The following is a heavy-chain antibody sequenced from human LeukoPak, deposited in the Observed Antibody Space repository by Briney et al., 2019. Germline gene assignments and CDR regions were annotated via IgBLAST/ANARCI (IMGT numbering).Heavy chain of an antibody. D-gene: IGHD6-13*01. J-gene: IGHJ4*02. CDR1: GYTFTSYG. CDR2: VSAYNDNT. CDR3: ARDWWGSCPDY. Sequence: ASAKVSCKASGYTFTSYGISWVRQAPGQGLEWMGWVSAYNDNTNYAQKLQGRVTMTTDTSTSTAYMELRSLRSDDTAVYYCARDWWGSCPDYWGQGTLVTVSS. V-gene: IGHV1-18*04.